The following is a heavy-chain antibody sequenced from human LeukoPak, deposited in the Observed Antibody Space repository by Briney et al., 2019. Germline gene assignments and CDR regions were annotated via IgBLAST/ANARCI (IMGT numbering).Heavy chain of an antibody. J-gene: IGHJ6*02. CDR1: GGSISSGGYS. D-gene: IGHD1-1*01. V-gene: IGHV4-30-2*01. CDR3: ARGLGTNYYYYGMDV. CDR2: IYHSGST. Sequence: SQTLSLTCAVSGGSISSGGYSWSWIRQPPGKGLGWIGYIYHSGSTYYNPSLKSRVTISVDRSKNQFSLKLSSVTAADTAVYYCARGLGTNYYYYGMDVWGQGTTVTVSS.